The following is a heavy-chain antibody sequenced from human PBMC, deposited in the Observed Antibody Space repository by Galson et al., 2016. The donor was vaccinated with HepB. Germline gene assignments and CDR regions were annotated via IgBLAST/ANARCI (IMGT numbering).Heavy chain of an antibody. V-gene: IGHV3-21*06. CDR1: GFTFSTYT. D-gene: IGHD3-22*01. Sequence: SLRLSCAASGFTFSTYTMSWVRQAPGKGLEWVSCVSSSSSYSYYADSVMGRFTISRDNAKNSVYLQMNNLRAEDTAVYYCARVQGTYYHDNRGYYPYWGRGTRVTVSS. CDR3: ARVQGTYYHDNRGYYPY. CDR2: VSSSSSYS. J-gene: IGHJ4*02.